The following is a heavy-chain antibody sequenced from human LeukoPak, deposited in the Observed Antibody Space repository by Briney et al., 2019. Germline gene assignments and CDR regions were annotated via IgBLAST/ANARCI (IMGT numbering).Heavy chain of an antibody. D-gene: IGHD1-26*01. V-gene: IGHV4-59*12. CDR3: ARRIVGTGWGQENWLDP. CDR2: IRYGGRT. Sequence: SETLSLTCTVSGASITDFYYYWIRQSPGKGLESIGHIRYGGRTNYNPSLESRLTISLDTSKNQVSLTMSSVTAADTAVYFCARRIVGTGWGQENWLDPWGQGTLVTVSS. J-gene: IGHJ5*02. CDR1: GASITDFY.